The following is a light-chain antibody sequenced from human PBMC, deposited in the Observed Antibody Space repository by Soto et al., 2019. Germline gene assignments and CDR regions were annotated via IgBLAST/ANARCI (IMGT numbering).Light chain of an antibody. J-gene: IGKJ1*01. V-gene: IGKV3-20*01. CDR2: GAS. CDR1: QSVSSSY. Sequence: EIVLTQSPGTLSLSPGERATLSCRASQSVSSSYLAWYQQKPGQAPRLLIYGASNRATGIPDRFSGSGSGTDFTLTISRLEPEDFAVYYCQQYGSSPPWTFGQRTKVELK. CDR3: QQYGSSPPWT.